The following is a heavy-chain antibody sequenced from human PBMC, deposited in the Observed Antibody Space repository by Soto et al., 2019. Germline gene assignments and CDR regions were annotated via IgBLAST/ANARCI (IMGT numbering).Heavy chain of an antibody. D-gene: IGHD6-19*01. CDR3: ARSVGWSDRLLDY. CDR2: INHSGST. V-gene: IGHV4-34*01. Sequence: QVQLQQWGAGLLKPSETLSLTCAVYGGSFSGYYWSWIRQPTGNGLEWIGEINHSGSTNYNPSLKSRVTISVDKSKIQFYLKLSAVTAADTDVYYCARSVGWSDRLLDYWGQGTLVTVSS. J-gene: IGHJ4*02. CDR1: GGSFSGYY.